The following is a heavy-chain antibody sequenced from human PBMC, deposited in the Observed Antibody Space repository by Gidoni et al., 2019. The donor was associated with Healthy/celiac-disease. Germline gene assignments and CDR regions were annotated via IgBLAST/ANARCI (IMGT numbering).Heavy chain of an antibody. CDR3: ARDHPAYYGGNDY. CDR1: GFTVSSNY. J-gene: IGHJ4*02. D-gene: IGHD2-15*01. Sequence: EVQLVESGGGLVQPGGSLSLSCAASGFTVSSNYMSWVRQAPGKGQEWVSVMYSGGSTYYADSVKGRFTIFRDNSKNTLYLQMNSLRAEDTAVYYCARDHPAYYGGNDYWGQGTLVTVSS. CDR2: MYSGGST. V-gene: IGHV3-66*02.